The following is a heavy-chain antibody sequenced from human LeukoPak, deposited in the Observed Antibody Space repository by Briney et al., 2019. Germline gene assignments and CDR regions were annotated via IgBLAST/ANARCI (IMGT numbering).Heavy chain of an antibody. CDR2: IRSKANSYAT. CDR3: WTPNGYHDY. J-gene: IGHJ4*02. D-gene: IGHD2-2*01. V-gene: IGHV3-73*01. CDR1: GFTFSGSA. Sequence: GGSLRLSCAASGFTFSGSAMHWVRQASGKGREWVGRIRSKANSYATAYAASVKGRFTISRDDSKNTAYLQMNSLKTEDTAVYYCWTPNGYHDYWGQGTLVTVSS.